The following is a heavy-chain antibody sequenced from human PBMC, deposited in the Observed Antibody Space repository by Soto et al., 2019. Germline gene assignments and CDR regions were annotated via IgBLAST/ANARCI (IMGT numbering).Heavy chain of an antibody. V-gene: IGHV3-74*01. CDR3: ARGSMWVLEDSSWYYYYGMDV. J-gene: IGHJ6*02. Sequence: PGGSLRLSCAASGFTFSSYWMHWVRQAPGRGLVWVSRINSDVSSTSYADSVKGRFTISRDNAKNTLYLQMNSLRAEDTAVYYCARGSMWVLEDSSWYYYYGMDVWGQGTKVTVSS. CDR1: GFTFSSYW. D-gene: IGHD6-13*01. CDR2: INSDVSST.